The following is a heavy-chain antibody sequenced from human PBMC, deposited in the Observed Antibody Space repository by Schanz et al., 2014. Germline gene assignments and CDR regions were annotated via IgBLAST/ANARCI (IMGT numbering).Heavy chain of an antibody. V-gene: IGHV3-11*03. D-gene: IGHD5-12*01. CDR2: ISGSSIHK. CDR3: AGAVATIRADSFDI. CDR1: GFTFSTYA. Sequence: VQLLQSGGALVQPGGSLRLSCSASGFTFSTYAMSWARQTPGKGLEWVSHISGSSIHKNYADSVKGRFSISRDNGETSVYLQINSLRVEDTAVYYCAGAVATIRADSFDIWGQGTMVAVSS. J-gene: IGHJ3*02.